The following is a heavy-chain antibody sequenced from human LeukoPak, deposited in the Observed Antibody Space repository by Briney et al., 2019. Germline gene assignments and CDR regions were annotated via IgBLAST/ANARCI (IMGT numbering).Heavy chain of an antibody. D-gene: IGHD3-9*01. CDR3: ARIVAAYNYDILTGYYAGDAFDI. CDR2: ISAYNGNT. V-gene: IGHV1-18*01. CDR1: GYTFTSNG. J-gene: IGHJ3*02. Sequence: ASVKVSCTASGYTFTSNGISWVRQAPGQGLEWMGWISAYNGNTNYAQTLQDRVTMTTDKSTSTAYMELRSLRSDDTAVYYCARIVAAYNYDILTGYYAGDAFDIWGQGTMVTVSS.